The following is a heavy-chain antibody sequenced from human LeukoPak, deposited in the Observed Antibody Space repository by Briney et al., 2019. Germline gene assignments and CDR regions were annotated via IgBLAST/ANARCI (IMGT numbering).Heavy chain of an antibody. CDR2: INPSGDST. Sequence: ASVKVSCKASGYTFTSYYTHWVRQAPGQGLEWMGLINPSGDSTNYAQKFQGRVTMTRDTSTSTVYMELSSLRSEDTAVYYCAREESGGYFDYWGQGTLVTVSS. D-gene: IGHD2-8*02. V-gene: IGHV1-46*01. CDR3: AREESGGYFDY. J-gene: IGHJ4*02. CDR1: GYTFTSYY.